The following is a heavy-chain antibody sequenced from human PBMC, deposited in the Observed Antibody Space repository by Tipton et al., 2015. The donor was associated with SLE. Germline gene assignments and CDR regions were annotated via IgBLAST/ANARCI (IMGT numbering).Heavy chain of an antibody. CDR2: IYPGGIT. CDR1: GFSFSGYG. Sequence: GSLRLSCAASGFSFSGYGMNWVRQAPGKGLEWVSIIYPGGITDYVESVKGRFTVSRDDVKNIVYLQMTSLRPEDTAVYFCARGGITTPGTPYYYGVDVWGQGTTVAVSS. D-gene: IGHD6-13*01. V-gene: IGHV3-23*03. CDR3: ARGGITTPGTPYYYGVDV. J-gene: IGHJ6*02.